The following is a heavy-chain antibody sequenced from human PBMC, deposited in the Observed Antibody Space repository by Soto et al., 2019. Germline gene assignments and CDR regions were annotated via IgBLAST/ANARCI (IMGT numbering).Heavy chain of an antibody. J-gene: IGHJ6*02. Sequence: SVKVSCKASGGTFSSYAISWVRQAPGQGLEWMGGIIPIFGTANYAQKFQGRVTITADESTSTAYMELSSLRSEDTAVYYCARDTPGIVVVPAAIGANYYGMDVWGQGXTVTVSS. CDR3: ARDTPGIVVVPAAIGANYYGMDV. V-gene: IGHV1-69*13. D-gene: IGHD2-2*02. CDR1: GGTFSSYA. CDR2: IIPIFGTA.